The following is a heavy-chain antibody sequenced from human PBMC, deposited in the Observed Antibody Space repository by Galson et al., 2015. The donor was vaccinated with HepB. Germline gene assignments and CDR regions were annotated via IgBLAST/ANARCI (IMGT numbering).Heavy chain of an antibody. Sequence: SLRLSCAASGFTFSSYAMSWVRQAPGKGLEWVSAISGSGGSTYYADSVKGRFTISRDNSKNTLYLQMNSLRAEDTAVYYCAKVSTGAHYYGSGRAHRSYYFDYWGQGTLVTVSS. D-gene: IGHD3-10*01. J-gene: IGHJ4*02. CDR3: AKVSTGAHYYGSGRAHRSYYFDY. CDR2: ISGSGGST. V-gene: IGHV3-23*01. CDR1: GFTFSSYA.